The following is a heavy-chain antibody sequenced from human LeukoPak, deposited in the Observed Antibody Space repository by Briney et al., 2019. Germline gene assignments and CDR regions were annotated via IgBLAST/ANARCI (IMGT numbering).Heavy chain of an antibody. CDR3: AREVRGYSYGFDY. Sequence: SETLSLTCTVSGASITNGYYWGWIRQSPGKGLEWIGSIYHSGSTYRNPSLQSRVSMSADTSNNQFSLTLSSVTAADTAVYYCAREVRGYSYGFDYWGQGTLVTVSS. J-gene: IGHJ4*02. CDR1: GASITNGYY. CDR2: IYHSGST. D-gene: IGHD5-18*01. V-gene: IGHV4-38-2*02.